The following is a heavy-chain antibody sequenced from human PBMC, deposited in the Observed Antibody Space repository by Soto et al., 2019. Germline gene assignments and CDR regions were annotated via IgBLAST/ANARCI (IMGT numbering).Heavy chain of an antibody. Sequence: EVQLLESGGGLVQPGGSLRLSCAASGFTFSSYAMKWVRQAPGKGLEWVSLIGESGTPTYYADSVKGRFTISRDNSEKTMFLEMYSLRDEDTAVYYCARYIPGVRYYGMDVWGQGTTVTVSS. CDR2: IGESGTPT. CDR3: ARYIPGVRYYGMDV. J-gene: IGHJ6*02. CDR1: GFTFSSYA. V-gene: IGHV3-23*01. D-gene: IGHD2-2*01.